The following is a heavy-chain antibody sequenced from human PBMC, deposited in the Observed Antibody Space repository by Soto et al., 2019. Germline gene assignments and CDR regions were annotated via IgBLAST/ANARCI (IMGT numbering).Heavy chain of an antibody. Sequence: GASVKVSCKASGGTFSSYAISWVRQAPGQGLEWMGGIIPIFGTANYAQKFQGRVTITADESTSTAYMELSSLRSEYTAAYYCAREGRRVYSGYDWMDPWGQGTLVTVSS. CDR1: GGTFSSYA. CDR3: AREGRRVYSGYDWMDP. V-gene: IGHV1-69*13. CDR2: IIPIFGTA. D-gene: IGHD5-12*01. J-gene: IGHJ5*02.